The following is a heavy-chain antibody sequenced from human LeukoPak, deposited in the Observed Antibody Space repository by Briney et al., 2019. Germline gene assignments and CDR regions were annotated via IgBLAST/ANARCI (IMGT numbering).Heavy chain of an antibody. D-gene: IGHD2-2*02. CDR1: GGXLNSYY. Sequence: SETLSLTCTVSGGXLNSYYCSWIRQPPGKGLEWIGYIYHSGSTNYNPSLKSRVSISLDTSENQFSLKLSSVTAADTAVYYCARGDCSSTSCFTNWFDPWGQGTLVTVSS. V-gene: IGHV4-59*01. CDR2: IYHSGST. CDR3: ARGDCSSTSCFTNWFDP. J-gene: IGHJ5*02.